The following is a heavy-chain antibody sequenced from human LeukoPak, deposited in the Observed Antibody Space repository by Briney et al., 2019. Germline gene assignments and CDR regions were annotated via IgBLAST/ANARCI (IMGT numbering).Heavy chain of an antibody. J-gene: IGHJ5*02. D-gene: IGHD5-24*01. V-gene: IGHV1-69*04. CDR2: IIPILGIA. CDR3: AREDGDGYNFLWFDP. Sequence: GASVKVSCKASGGTFSSYAISWVRQATGKGLEWMGRIIPILGIANYAQKFQGRVTITADKSTSTAYMELSSLRSEDTAVYYCAREDGDGYNFLWFDPWGQGTLVTVSS. CDR1: GGTFSSYA.